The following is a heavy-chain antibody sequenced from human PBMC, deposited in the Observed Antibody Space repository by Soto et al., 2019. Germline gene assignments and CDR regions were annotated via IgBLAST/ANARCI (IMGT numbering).Heavy chain of an antibody. CDR2: ISGSGGST. Sequence: GGSLRLSCAASGFTFSSYAMSWVRQAPGKGLEWVSAISGSGGSTYYADSVKGRFTISRDNSKNTLYLQMNSLRAEDTAVYYCAKGYGVTYYYYMDVWGKGTTVTVSS. J-gene: IGHJ6*03. D-gene: IGHD3-3*01. CDR1: GFTFSSYA. CDR3: AKGYGVTYYYYMDV. V-gene: IGHV3-23*01.